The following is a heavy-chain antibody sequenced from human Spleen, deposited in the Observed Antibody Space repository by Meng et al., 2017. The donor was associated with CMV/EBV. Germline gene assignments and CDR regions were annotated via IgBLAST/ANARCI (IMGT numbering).Heavy chain of an antibody. J-gene: IGHJ4*02. V-gene: IGHV4-59*01. Sequence: SETLSLTCTVSGVSISSYYWSWIRQPPGKGLEWIGYIYYTGSTNYNPSLKSRGTISVDTSKNQFSLKVSSVTAADTAVYYCARSPDYYYESSHYYDYWGQGALVTVSS. CDR3: ARSPDYYYESSHYYDY. D-gene: IGHD3-22*01. CDR1: GVSISSYY. CDR2: IYYTGST.